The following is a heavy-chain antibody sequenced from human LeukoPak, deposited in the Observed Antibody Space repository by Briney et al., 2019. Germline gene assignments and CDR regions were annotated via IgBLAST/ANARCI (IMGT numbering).Heavy chain of an antibody. V-gene: IGHV1-69*01. D-gene: IGHD6-19*01. CDR3: ARALGWLDYFDY. J-gene: IGHJ4*02. Sequence: ASGKVSCKASGGTFSSYAISWVRQAPGQGLESMGGIIPIFGTANYAQKFQGRVTITADESTSTAYMELSSLRSEDTAVYYCARALGWLDYFDYWGQGTLVTVSS. CDR2: IIPIFGTA. CDR1: GGTFSSYA.